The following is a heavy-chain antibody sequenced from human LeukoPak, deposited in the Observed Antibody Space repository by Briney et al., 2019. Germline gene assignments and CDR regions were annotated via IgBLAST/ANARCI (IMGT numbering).Heavy chain of an antibody. J-gene: IGHJ3*02. CDR3: AREATMVRGADDAFDI. D-gene: IGHD3-10*01. Sequence: ASVKVSCKAYGYTFTGYYMHWVRQAPGQGLEWMGWINPNSGGTNYAQKFQGRVTMTRDTSISTAYMELSRLRSDDTAVYYCAREATMVRGADDAFDIWGQGTMVTVSS. CDR1: GYTFTGYY. CDR2: INPNSGGT. V-gene: IGHV1-2*02.